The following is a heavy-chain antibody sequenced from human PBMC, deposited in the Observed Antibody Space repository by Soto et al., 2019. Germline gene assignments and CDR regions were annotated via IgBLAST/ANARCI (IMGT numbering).Heavy chain of an antibody. V-gene: IGHV3-23*01. CDR2: LTDSGGSA. CDR3: AKTREGHDFWSGQITHGYFDY. D-gene: IGHD3-3*01. J-gene: IGHJ4*02. Sequence: PGGSLRLSCAASGFTFGGYAVSWVRQAPGKGLEWVSALTDSGGSAYYAGSVKGRFIVSRDNSKNKLYLQMNGLRAEDTAVYYCAKTREGHDFWSGQITHGYFDYWGQGIQVTVSS. CDR1: GFTFGGYA.